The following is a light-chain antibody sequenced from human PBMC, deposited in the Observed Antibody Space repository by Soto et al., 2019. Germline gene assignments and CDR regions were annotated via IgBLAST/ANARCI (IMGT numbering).Light chain of an antibody. CDR1: SSNIGAGAGYD. J-gene: IGLJ1*01. CDR3: QSYDSSLSGYV. Sequence: QSVLTQPPPVSGAPGQRVTISCTWRSSNIGAGAGYDVHWYQPLPGPPPTLLIYGNTNRPSGVPDRFSGSKSGTSASLAITGLQAEDEADYYCQSYDSSLSGYVFGTGTKVT. V-gene: IGLV1-40*01. CDR2: GNT.